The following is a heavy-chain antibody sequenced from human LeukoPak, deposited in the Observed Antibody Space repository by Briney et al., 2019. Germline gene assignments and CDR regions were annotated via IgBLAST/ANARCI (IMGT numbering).Heavy chain of an antibody. CDR3: ARAYCGGDCYSAHFDY. V-gene: IGHV1-24*01. CDR1: GYTLTELS. CDR2: FDPEDGET. Sequence: ASVKVSCKVSGYTLTELSMHWVRQAPGKGLEWMGGFDPEDGETIYAQKFQGRVTMTEDTSTDTAYMELSSLRSEDTAVYYCARAYCGGDCYSAHFDYWGQGTLVTVSS. D-gene: IGHD2-21*02. J-gene: IGHJ4*02.